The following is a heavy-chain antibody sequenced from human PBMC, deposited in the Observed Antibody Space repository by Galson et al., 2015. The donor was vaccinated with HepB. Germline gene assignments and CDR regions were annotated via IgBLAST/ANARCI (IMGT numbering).Heavy chain of an antibody. Sequence: SLRLSCAASGFTFDDYTMHWVRQAPGKGLEWVSLISWDGGSTYYADSVKGRFTISRDNSKNSLYLQMNSLRTEDTALYYCAKDIGYCSSTSCSNAAADYWGQATLVTVSS. CDR2: ISWDGGST. D-gene: IGHD2-2*01. J-gene: IGHJ4*02. V-gene: IGHV3-43*01. CDR3: AKDIGYCSSTSCSNAAADY. CDR1: GFTFDDYT.